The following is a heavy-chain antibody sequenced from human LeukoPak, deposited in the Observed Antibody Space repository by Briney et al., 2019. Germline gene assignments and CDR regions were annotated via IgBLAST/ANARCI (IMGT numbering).Heavy chain of an antibody. CDR1: GGTFSSYA. V-gene: IGHV1-69*13. CDR2: IIPIFGTA. Sequence: ASVKVSCKASGGTFSSYAISWVRQAPGQGLEWMGGIIPIFGTANYAQKFQGRVTITADESTSTAYMELSSLRSEDTAVYYCARRRPYAVAPLDYWGQGTLVTVSS. J-gene: IGHJ4*02. D-gene: IGHD6-19*01. CDR3: ARRRPYAVAPLDY.